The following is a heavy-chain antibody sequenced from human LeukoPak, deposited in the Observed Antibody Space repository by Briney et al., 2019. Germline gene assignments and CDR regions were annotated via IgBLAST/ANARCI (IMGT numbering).Heavy chain of an antibody. J-gene: IGHJ3*02. V-gene: IGHV3-30*03. D-gene: IGHD3-3*01. Sequence: GGSLRLSCAASGFIFSNYGMHWVRQAPGKGLEWVAVISYDGSNKYYADSVKGRFTISRDNSKNTLYLQMNSLRAEDTAVYYCASIGGRTYYDFWSGYRDAFDIWGQGTMVTVSS. CDR3: ASIGGRTYYDFWSGYRDAFDI. CDR2: ISYDGSNK. CDR1: GFIFSNYG.